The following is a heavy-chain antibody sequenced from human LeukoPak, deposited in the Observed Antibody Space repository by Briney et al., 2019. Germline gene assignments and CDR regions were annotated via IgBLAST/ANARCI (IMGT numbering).Heavy chain of an antibody. CDR3: ARGGDPIVGATYYFDY. CDR2: ISSSSSYI. D-gene: IGHD1-26*01. CDR1: GFTFSSYS. V-gene: IGHV3-21*01. J-gene: IGHJ4*02. Sequence: GGSLRLSCAASGFTFSSYSMNWVRQAPGKGLEGVSSISSSSSYIYYADSVKGRFTISRDNAKNSLYLQMNSLRAEDTAVYYCARGGDPIVGATYYFDYWGQGTLVTVSS.